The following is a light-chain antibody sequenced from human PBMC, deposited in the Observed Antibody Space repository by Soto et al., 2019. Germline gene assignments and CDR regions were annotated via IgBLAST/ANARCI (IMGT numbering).Light chain of an antibody. CDR2: KAC. J-gene: IGKJ1*01. V-gene: IGKV1-5*03. Sequence: DIQMTQSPSTLSASVGDRVTITCRASQSISSWLAWYQQKPGKATKLLIYKACSLESGVTSRFSGSGSGTEFTLTISSLQPDDFTTYYCQQYNSYSTFGQGTKVEIK. CDR3: QQYNSYST. CDR1: QSISSW.